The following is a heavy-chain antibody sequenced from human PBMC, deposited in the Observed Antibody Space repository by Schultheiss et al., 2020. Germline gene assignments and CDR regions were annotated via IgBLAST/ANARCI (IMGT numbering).Heavy chain of an antibody. CDR3: ARSLIIAVTRTCWFDP. D-gene: IGHD6-19*01. V-gene: IGHV4-59*04. CDR1: GGSISSYY. J-gene: IGHJ5*02. Sequence: SETLSLTCTVSGGSISSYYWSWIRQPPGRGLEWIGEINHSGSTYYNPSLKSRVTISVDTSKNQFSLKLSSVTAADTAVYYCARSLIIAVTRTCWFDPWGQGTLVTVSS. CDR2: INHSGST.